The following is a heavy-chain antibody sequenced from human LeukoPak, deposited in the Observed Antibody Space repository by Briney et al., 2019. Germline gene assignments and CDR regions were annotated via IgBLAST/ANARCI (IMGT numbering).Heavy chain of an antibody. Sequence: SETLSLTCTVSGDSISTYHWNWIRKPPGKGLEWIGYMQSNGNSKYNPSLKSRVTIFIDTSKSQVALILSSVTAADTAVYYCARDKQHSYGRYFDHWGQGALVTVSS. D-gene: IGHD3-16*01. CDR3: ARDKQHSYGRYFDH. J-gene: IGHJ4*02. CDR2: MQSNGNS. CDR1: GDSISTYH. V-gene: IGHV4-59*01.